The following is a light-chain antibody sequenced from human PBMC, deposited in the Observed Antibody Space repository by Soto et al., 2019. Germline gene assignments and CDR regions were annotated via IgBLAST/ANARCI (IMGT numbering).Light chain of an antibody. CDR3: QKYNSVPWT. V-gene: IGKV1-27*01. J-gene: IGKJ1*01. CDR1: QGISNY. CDR2: AAS. Sequence: DIQMTQSPSPLFASVGDRVTITCRASQGISNYLAWYQQKPGKVPQLLIYAASTSQSGVPSRFSGSGSVTHFTLTINSLQPEDCATYYCQKYNSVPWTFGHGTKVVIK.